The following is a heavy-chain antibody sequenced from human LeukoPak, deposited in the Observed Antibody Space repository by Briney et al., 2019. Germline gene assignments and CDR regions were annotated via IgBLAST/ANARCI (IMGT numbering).Heavy chain of an antibody. V-gene: IGHV4-34*01. Sequence: PSETLSLTCAVYGGSFSGYYWSWIRQPPGKGLEWIGEINHSGSTNYNPSLKSRVTISVDTSKNQFSLKLSSVTAADTAVYYCARETPYYYGRDVWGQGTTVTVSS. D-gene: IGHD2-15*01. CDR1: GGSFSGYY. J-gene: IGHJ6*02. CDR3: ARETPYYYGRDV. CDR2: INHSGST.